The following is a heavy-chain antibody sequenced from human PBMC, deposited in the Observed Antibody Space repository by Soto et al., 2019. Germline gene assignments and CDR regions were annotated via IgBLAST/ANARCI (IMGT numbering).Heavy chain of an antibody. CDR2: IYYSGST. J-gene: IGHJ5*02. CDR3: ARAPALGWFDP. Sequence: QVQLRESGPGLVQPSQTLSLTCTVSGGSISSGGYYWSWIRQHPGKGLEWIGYIYYSGSTYYNPSIKSRATISVDTSKNQFSLKLSSVTAADTAVYYCARAPALGWFDPWGQGTLVTVSS. V-gene: IGHV4-31*03. CDR1: GGSISSGGYY.